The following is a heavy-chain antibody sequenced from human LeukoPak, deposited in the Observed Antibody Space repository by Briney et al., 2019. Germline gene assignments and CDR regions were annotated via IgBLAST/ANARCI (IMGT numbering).Heavy chain of an antibody. J-gene: IGHJ4*02. D-gene: IGHD2-15*01. CDR3: AKVARSNPPRPYYFDY. CDR1: RFTFSSYA. Sequence: GGSLRLSCAASRFTFSSYAMGWVRQAPGKGLEWVSVISGSGGSTYYADSVKGRFTISRDNSKNTLYLQMNSLRAEDTAVYYCAKVARSNPPRPYYFDYWGQGTQVTVSS. CDR2: ISGSGGST. V-gene: IGHV3-23*01.